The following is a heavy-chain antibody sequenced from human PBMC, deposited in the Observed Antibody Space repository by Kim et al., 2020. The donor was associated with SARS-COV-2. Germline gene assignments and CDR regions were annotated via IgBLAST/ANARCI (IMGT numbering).Heavy chain of an antibody. J-gene: IGHJ4*02. CDR2: T. Sequence: TYSSPSVGGRFPVSRDSATNTLYLQMNSLRSDDTAVYYCVKGAWLDYWGPGTLVTVSS. CDR3: VKGAWLDY. D-gene: IGHD5-12*01. V-gene: IGHV3-23*01.